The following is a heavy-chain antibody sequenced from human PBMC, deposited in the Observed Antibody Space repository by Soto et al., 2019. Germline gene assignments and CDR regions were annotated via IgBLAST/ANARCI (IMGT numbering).Heavy chain of an antibody. J-gene: IGHJ4*02. CDR3: ASRWGRSFDY. Sequence: QVQLQESGPGLVKPSETLSLTCTVSGGSISSYYWSWIRQPPGKGLEWIGYIYYSGSTNYNPSLKSRITISVDTSKYQITLKLSSVTAADTVVYYCASRWGRSFDYWGQGTLVTVSS. D-gene: IGHD2-15*01. CDR2: IYYSGST. V-gene: IGHV4-59*08. CDR1: GGSISSYY.